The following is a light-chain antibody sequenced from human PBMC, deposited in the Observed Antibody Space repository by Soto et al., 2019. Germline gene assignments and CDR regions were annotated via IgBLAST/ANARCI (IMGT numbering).Light chain of an antibody. CDR2: DVT. CDR1: SSDVGGHNY. Sequence: QSMLTQPASVSGSPGQSITISCTGTSSDVGGHNYVSWYQQHPGKAPKLMIYDVTNRPSGVSNRFSGSKSGNTASLTISGLLAEDEADYYCSSYTSSSTPLVFGGGTKVTVL. V-gene: IGLV2-14*01. CDR3: SSYTSSSTPLV. J-gene: IGLJ3*02.